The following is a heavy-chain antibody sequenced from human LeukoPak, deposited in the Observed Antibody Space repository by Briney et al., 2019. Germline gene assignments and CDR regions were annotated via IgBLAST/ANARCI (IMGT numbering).Heavy chain of an antibody. J-gene: IGHJ4*02. CDR2: INGDGSST. CDR1: GFTFSSYA. V-gene: IGHV3-74*03. Sequence: GGSLRLSCAASGFTFSSYAMSWVRQAPGKGLVWVSRINGDGSSTTYADSVKGRFTISRDNAKNSLYLQMNSLRAEDTAVYYCAREAAGENIDYWGQGTLVTVSS. D-gene: IGHD6-25*01. CDR3: AREAAGENIDY.